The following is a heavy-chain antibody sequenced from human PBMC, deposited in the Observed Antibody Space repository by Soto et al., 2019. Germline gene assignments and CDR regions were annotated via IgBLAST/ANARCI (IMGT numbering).Heavy chain of an antibody. J-gene: IGHJ4*02. Sequence: GESLKISCQGSGDSYGAYWIGWVRQIPGKGLEWMGIIFPGDSDTRYRPSFQGQVTISVDRSINTAYLQWSSLKASDTAMYFCARGGIIATPPDYWGQRTQVTVS. CDR3: ARGGIIATPPDY. CDR2: IFPGDSDT. D-gene: IGHD2-15*01. CDR1: GDSYGAYW. V-gene: IGHV5-51*01.